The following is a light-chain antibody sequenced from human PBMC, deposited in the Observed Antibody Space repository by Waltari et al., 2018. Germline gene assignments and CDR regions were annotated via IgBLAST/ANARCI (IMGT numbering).Light chain of an antibody. CDR2: SKN. Sequence: QSVLTQPPYASGTPGQRVTISCSGSRSNIGRNTVNWYQQLPGTAPKLLIYSKNQRPSGVPDRFSGSKSGTSASLAISGLQSEDEADYYCAAWDDSLNGYVVFGGGTKLTVL. CDR1: RSNIGRNT. J-gene: IGLJ2*01. CDR3: AAWDDSLNGYVV. V-gene: IGLV1-44*01.